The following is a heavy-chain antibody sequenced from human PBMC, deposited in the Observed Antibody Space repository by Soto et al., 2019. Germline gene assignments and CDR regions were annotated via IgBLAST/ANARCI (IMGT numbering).Heavy chain of an antibody. Sequence: EVQLVESGGGLVQPGGSLRLSCAASGFSFSNYWMSWVRQAPGKGLEWVANIQRDGSEKKYGDSVKGRFTISRDNAKNSLYLPMPTLRAEDSAVYSCASCPVDGVQYWFDPWGQGTLVTVSS. CDR1: GFSFSNYW. CDR3: ASCPVDGVQYWFDP. J-gene: IGHJ5*02. V-gene: IGHV3-7*01. D-gene: IGHD4-17*01. CDR2: IQRDGSEK.